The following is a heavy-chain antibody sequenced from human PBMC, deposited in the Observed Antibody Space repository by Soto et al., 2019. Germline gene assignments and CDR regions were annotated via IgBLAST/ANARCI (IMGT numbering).Heavy chain of an antibody. CDR3: ARVSLLAPDY. D-gene: IGHD3-3*02. V-gene: IGHV4-34*01. CDR2: INHSGST. J-gene: IGHJ4*02. Sequence: NPSETLSLTCAAYGGSFNGYYWSWIRQPPGKGLEWIGEINHSGSTNYNPSLKSRVTISVDTSKNQFSLNLSSVTAADTAVYYCARVSLLAPDYWGQGNMVTVSS. CDR1: GGSFNGYY.